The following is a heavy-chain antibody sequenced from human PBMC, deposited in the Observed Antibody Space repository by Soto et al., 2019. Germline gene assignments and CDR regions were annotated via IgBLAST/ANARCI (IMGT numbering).Heavy chain of an antibody. CDR2: ISYDGSNT. J-gene: IGHJ5*02. D-gene: IGHD3-3*01. CDR3: ANEDYDFWSGYRGGWFDP. CDR1: GVTFTSYG. Sequence: QVQLVESGGGVVQPGRYLRLSCAASGVTFTSYGMHWVRQAPGKGLEWVAVISYDGSNTYYADSVKGRFTISRDNSKNTLYLQMNSLRAEDTDVYYCANEDYDFWSGYRGGWFDPWGQGTLVTVSS. V-gene: IGHV3-30*18.